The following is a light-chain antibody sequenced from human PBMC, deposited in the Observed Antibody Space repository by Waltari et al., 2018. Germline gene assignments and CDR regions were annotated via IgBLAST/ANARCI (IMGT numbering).Light chain of an antibody. J-gene: IGKJ3*01. Sequence: DIQMTQSPSSLSASVGDRVTITCRTSQSISSYLNWYQQKPGKAPKLLIYAASSLQSGVPSRFSGSGSGTDFTLTISSLQPEDFATYYCQQSYSTPPLVTFGPGTKVDIK. CDR3: QQSYSTPPLVT. CDR1: QSISSY. CDR2: AAS. V-gene: IGKV1-39*01.